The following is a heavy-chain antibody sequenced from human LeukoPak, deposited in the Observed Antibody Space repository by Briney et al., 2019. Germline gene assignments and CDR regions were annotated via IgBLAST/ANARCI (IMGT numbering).Heavy chain of an antibody. J-gene: IGHJ4*02. V-gene: IGHV3-23*01. D-gene: IGHD6-13*01. CDR1: GFTFSSYA. Sequence: PGGSLTLSCAASGFTFSSYAMSWVRQAPGKGLEWVSAISGSGGSTYYADSVKGRFTISRDNSKNTLYLQMNSLRAEDTAVYYCAKDPDQYSSSWYGPRFDYWGQGTLVTVSS. CDR3: AKDPDQYSSSWYGPRFDY. CDR2: ISGSGGST.